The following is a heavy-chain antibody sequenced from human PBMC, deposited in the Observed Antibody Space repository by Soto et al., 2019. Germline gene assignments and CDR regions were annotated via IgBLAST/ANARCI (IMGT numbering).Heavy chain of an antibody. J-gene: IGHJ5*02. D-gene: IGHD4-17*01. Sequence: QVQLVHSGAEVKKPGSSVKVSCKASGGTFSSYTISWVRQAPGQGLEWMGRIIPILGIANYAQKFQGRVTITADKSTSTAYMELSSLRSEDTAVYYCARDYGDGWFDPWGQGTLVTVSS. V-gene: IGHV1-69*04. CDR1: GGTFSSYT. CDR3: ARDYGDGWFDP. CDR2: IIPILGIA.